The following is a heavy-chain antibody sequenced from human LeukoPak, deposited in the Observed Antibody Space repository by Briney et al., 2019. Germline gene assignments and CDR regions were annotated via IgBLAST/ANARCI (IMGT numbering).Heavy chain of an antibody. V-gene: IGHV3-20*04. D-gene: IGHD3-3*01. CDR2: INWNGGST. Sequence: GGSLRLSCAASGFIFDDYGMSWVRQAPGKGLEWVSGINWNGGSTGYADSVKGRFTISRDNAKNSLYLQMNSLRAEDTALYYCARGSAFWSGYYRNYYYMDVWGKGTTVTVSS. J-gene: IGHJ6*03. CDR1: GFIFDDYG. CDR3: ARGSAFWSGYYRNYYYMDV.